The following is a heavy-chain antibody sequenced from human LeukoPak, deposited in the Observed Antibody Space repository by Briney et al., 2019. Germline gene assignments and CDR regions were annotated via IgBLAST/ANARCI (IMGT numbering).Heavy chain of an antibody. CDR2: INPSGGST. CDR3: ARESGGTSLTGLSHFDY. Sequence: ASVKVSCKASGYTFTSYYMHWVRQAPGQGLEWMGIINPSGGSTSYAQKFQGRVTMTRDMSTSTVYMELSSLRSEDTAVYYCARESGGTSLTGLSHFDYWGQGTLVTVSS. J-gene: IGHJ4*02. D-gene: IGHD3-16*02. V-gene: IGHV1-46*01. CDR1: GYTFTSYY.